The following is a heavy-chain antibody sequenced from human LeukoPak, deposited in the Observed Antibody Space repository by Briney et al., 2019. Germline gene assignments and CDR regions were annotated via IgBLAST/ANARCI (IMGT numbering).Heavy chain of an antibody. CDR1: GFTFSSHA. D-gene: IGHD2-15*01. CDR2: ITAGGGGT. Sequence: GGSLRLSCAASGFTFSSHAMTWLRQAPGGGLQWVSSITAGGGGTYYADSVEGRFTISRDNSKNILYLQMKTLRAADTAVYYCAKGIFWLDPWGQGTQVTVSS. V-gene: IGHV3-23*01. CDR3: AKGIFWLDP. J-gene: IGHJ5*02.